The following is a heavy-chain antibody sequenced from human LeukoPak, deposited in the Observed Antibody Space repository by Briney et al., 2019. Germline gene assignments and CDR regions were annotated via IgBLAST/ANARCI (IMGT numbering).Heavy chain of an antibody. J-gene: IGHJ6*03. CDR2: ICSSGSA. CDR1: GGSISNRNYH. D-gene: IGHD3-10*01. Sequence: SETLSLTCTVSGGSISNRNYHWGWIRQPPGKGLEWIGSICSSGSAYYNPSLKSRVTMSVDTSKNQFSLKLSSVTAADTAVYYCARVVGVLWLDYMDVWGKGTTVTISS. V-gene: IGHV4-39*07. CDR3: ARVVGVLWLDYMDV.